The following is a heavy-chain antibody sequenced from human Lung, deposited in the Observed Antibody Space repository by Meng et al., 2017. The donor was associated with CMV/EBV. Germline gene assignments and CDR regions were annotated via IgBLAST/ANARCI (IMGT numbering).Heavy chain of an antibody. D-gene: IGHD2-8*02. CDR3: AKGGWSKPPNWL. V-gene: IGHV3-23*01. Sequence: ESXKISXAASGFTFSSYAMSWVRQAPGKGLEWVSAISGSGGSTYYADSVKGRFTISRDNSKNTLYLQMNSRRAEDTAVYYCAKGGWSKPPNWLWGQGTLVXVSS. J-gene: IGHJ4*02. CDR2: ISGSGGST. CDR1: GFTFSSYA.